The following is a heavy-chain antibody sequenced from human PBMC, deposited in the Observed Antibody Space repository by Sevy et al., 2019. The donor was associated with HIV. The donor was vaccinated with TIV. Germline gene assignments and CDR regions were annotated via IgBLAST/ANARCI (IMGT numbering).Heavy chain of an antibody. CDR2: IYDGGST. CDR3: ARDYYGSGSYYEFVY. Sequence: SETLSLTCTVSGFSIGSDYYWGWIRQPPGKGLEWIGSIYDGGSTYYNPSLKSRVTISIDTSKNQFSMKLSSVTAVDTAVYYCARDYYGSGSYYEFVYWGQGTLVTVSS. J-gene: IGHJ4*02. D-gene: IGHD3-10*01. CDR1: GFSIGSDYY. V-gene: IGHV4-38-2*02.